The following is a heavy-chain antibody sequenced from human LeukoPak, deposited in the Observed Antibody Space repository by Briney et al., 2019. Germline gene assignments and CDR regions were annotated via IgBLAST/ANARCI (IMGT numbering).Heavy chain of an antibody. CDR3: AKTTTGYSSGRFPGWPVDY. D-gene: IGHD6-19*01. Sequence: GGSLRLSCAASGFTFSSYAMYWVRQAPGKGLEWVSGIFGSGGSTHYADSVKGRFTISRDNSKNTVYLQMNSLRAEDTAVYYCAKTTTGYSSGRFPGWPVDYWGQGTLVSVSS. CDR1: GFTFSSYA. CDR2: IFGSGGST. V-gene: IGHV3-23*01. J-gene: IGHJ4*02.